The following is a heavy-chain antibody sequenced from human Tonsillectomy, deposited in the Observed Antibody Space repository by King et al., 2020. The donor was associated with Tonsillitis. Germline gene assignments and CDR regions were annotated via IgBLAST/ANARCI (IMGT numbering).Heavy chain of an antibody. CDR1: GLTLSSNA. CDR3: AKHPLDWLSSFDY. D-gene: IGHD3-9*01. CDR2: ISANGGST. J-gene: IGHJ4*02. V-gene: IGHV3-23*04. Sequence: VQLVESGGGLVQPGGSLRLSCAASGLTLSSNAMTWVRQAPGKGLEWVSSISANGGSTYYADSVKGRFTISRDNSKNTLYLQMNSLRAEDTAIYFCAKHPLDWLSSFDYWGQGTLVTVSS.